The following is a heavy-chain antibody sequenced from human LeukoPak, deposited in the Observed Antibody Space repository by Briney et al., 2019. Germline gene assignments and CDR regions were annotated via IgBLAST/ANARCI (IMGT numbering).Heavy chain of an antibody. J-gene: IGHJ4*02. CDR1: GFTFSSYS. Sequence: GGSLRLSCAASGFTFSSYSMNWVRQAPGKGLEWVSSISSSSSYIYYADSVKGRFTISRDNAKNSLYLQMNSLRAEDTAVYYCARDCRTYYDLWSGYIDYWDQGTLVTVSS. CDR2: ISSSSSYI. V-gene: IGHV3-21*01. CDR3: ARDCRTYYDLWSGYIDY. D-gene: IGHD3-3*01.